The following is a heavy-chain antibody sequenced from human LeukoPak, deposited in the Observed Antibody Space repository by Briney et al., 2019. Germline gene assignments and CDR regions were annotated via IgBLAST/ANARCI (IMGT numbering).Heavy chain of an antibody. Sequence: GGSLRLSCQASGFTFGSYAMYWVRQAPGKGLEWVAGIFGSGGSPHYADSVKGRFTISRDNSKNTVYLQINSLRAEDTAVYYCGKTTAGYSSGQKPAWPVDYWGQGTLVTVSS. CDR2: IFGSGGSP. CDR3: GKTTAGYSSGQKPAWPVDY. V-gene: IGHV3-23*01. D-gene: IGHD5-18*01. CDR1: GFTFGSYA. J-gene: IGHJ4*02.